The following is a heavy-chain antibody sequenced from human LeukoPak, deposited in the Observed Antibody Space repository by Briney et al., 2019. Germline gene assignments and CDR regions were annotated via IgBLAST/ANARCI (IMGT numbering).Heavy chain of an antibody. CDR3: ARAAMTAPYHDAFDI. V-gene: IGHV3-21*01. Sequence: PGGSLRLSCAASGFTFSSYSINWVRQAPGKGLEWVSSISSSSGYIYYADSVKGRFTISRDNAKNSLYLQMNSLRAEDTAVYYCARAAMTAPYHDAFDIWGQGTMVTVSS. J-gene: IGHJ3*02. CDR1: GFTFSSYS. CDR2: ISSSSGYI. D-gene: IGHD3-22*01.